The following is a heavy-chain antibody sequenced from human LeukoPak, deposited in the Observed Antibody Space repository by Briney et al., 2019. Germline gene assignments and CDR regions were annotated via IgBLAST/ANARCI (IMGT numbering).Heavy chain of an antibody. CDR1: GFTFSSCS. CDR3: ARDNRDRVFYYFDY. D-gene: IGHD1-14*01. J-gene: IGHJ4*02. Sequence: PGGSLGLSCAASGFTFSSCSMNWVRQAPGKGLEWVSSISSSSSYIYYADSVKGRFTISRDNAKNSLYLQMNSLRAEDTAVYYCARDNRDRVFYYFDYWGQGTLVTVSS. V-gene: IGHV3-21*01. CDR2: ISSSSSYI.